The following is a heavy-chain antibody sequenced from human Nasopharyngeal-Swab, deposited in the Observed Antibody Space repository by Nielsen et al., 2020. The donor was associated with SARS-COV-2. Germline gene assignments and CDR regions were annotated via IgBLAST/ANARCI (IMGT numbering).Heavy chain of an antibody. V-gene: IGHV1-3*01. D-gene: IGHD5-18*01. CDR3: ARDPWGYKWYFDY. CDR2: INADKGDT. Sequence: ASMKVSCKASGFTFNGYAIHWVRQAPGQSLEWMGWINADKGDTLYSQKFQDRITITRDTSASVAYMELSSLRSEDTATYYCARDPWGYKWYFDYWGQGTLVTVSS. J-gene: IGHJ4*02. CDR1: GFTFNGYA.